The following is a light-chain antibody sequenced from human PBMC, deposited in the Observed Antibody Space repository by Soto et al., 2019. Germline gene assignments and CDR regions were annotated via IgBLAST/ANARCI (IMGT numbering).Light chain of an antibody. CDR2: DAS. Sequence: DIQMTQSPSTLSTSVGARVPITCRASQSISTWLAWYQQTPGKAPKLLIYDASSLESGVPSRFSGSGSGTEFTLTISNLQPDDFATYYCQQYSIYSRWTFGQGTKVDIK. J-gene: IGKJ1*01. CDR1: QSISTW. CDR3: QQYSIYSRWT. V-gene: IGKV1-5*01.